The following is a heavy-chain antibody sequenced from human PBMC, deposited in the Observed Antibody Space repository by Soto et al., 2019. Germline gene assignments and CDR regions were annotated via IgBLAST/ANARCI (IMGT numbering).Heavy chain of an antibody. J-gene: IGHJ6*02. D-gene: IGHD2-2*01. CDR1: GYSFTSYW. V-gene: IGHV5-51*01. CDR3: ARHIFEDIVVVPAANYYYYGMDA. Sequence: GESLKISCKGSGYSFTSYWIGWVRQMPGKGLEWMGIIYPGDSDTRYSPSFQGQVTISADKSISTAYLQWSSLKASDTAMYYCARHIFEDIVVVPAANYYYYGMDAWGQGTKVTVSS. CDR2: IYPGDSDT.